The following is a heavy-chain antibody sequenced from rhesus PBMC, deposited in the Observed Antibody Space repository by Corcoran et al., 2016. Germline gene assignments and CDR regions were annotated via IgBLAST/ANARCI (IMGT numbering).Heavy chain of an antibody. CDR2: ISYCCST. Sequence: QLQLQESGPGLVKPSETLSLTCAVSGYSISSGYGWSWIRQPPGKGLEWIVYISYCCSTSYNPSLKSRGTISRDTSKNQFSLKLSSVTAADTAVYYCARDAGRGGLCGLPAWYFDLWGPGTPITISS. CDR3: ARDAGRGGLCGLPAWYFDL. J-gene: IGHJ2*01. D-gene: IGHD3-3*01. V-gene: IGHV4-122*02. CDR1: GYSISSGYG.